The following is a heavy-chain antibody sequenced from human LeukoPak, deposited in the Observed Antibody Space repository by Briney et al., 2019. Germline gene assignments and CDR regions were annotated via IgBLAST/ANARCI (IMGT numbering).Heavy chain of an antibody. V-gene: IGHV4-59*01. Sequence: SETLSLTCTVSGGSIISYYWTWIRQPPGKGLEWIGYVYYSGSTNYNPSLKSRVTISADTSKNQFSLKVRSVTAADTAVYYCARDPPQPGITAAGYFDLWGRGTLVTVSS. CDR3: ARDPPQPGITAAGYFDL. J-gene: IGHJ2*01. CDR1: GGSIISYY. CDR2: VYYSGST. D-gene: IGHD6-13*01.